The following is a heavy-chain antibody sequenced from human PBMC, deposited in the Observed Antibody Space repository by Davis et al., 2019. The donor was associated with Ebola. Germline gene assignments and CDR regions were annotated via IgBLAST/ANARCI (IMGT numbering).Heavy chain of an antibody. V-gene: IGHV3-23*02. CDR2: IRGSGTT. Sequence: GESLKISCVGSGFPFRDYVVNWVRRAPGEGLEWVAAIRGSGTTYYGDSVKGRFGISRDNSKNTVYLQMKSLRVEDTAVYYCAKDLDPCDDGTCYMGKFDSWGQGNLVTVSS. D-gene: IGHD2-15*01. CDR3: AKDLDPCDDGTCYMGKFDS. J-gene: IGHJ4*02. CDR1: GFPFRDYV.